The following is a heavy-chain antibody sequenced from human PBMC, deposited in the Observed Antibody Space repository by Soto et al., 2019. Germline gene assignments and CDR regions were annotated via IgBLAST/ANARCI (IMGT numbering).Heavy chain of an antibody. J-gene: IGHJ4*02. CDR1: GYAFTGYY. V-gene: IGHV1-2*02. Sequence: ASVKVSCKSSGYAFTGYYIHWVRQAPGQGLEWMGWINPNSGNTNYAQKFQGRVTMTRDTSFSTAYMELSSLRSDDTAVYYCATRYSYVHFWGQGTLVTVSS. D-gene: IGHD5-18*01. CDR3: ATRYSYVHF. CDR2: INPNSGNT.